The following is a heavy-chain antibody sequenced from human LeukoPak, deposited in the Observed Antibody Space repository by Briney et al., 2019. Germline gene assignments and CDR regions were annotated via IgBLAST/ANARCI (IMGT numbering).Heavy chain of an antibody. Sequence: SETLSLTCTVSGGSISSGGYYWSWIRQHPGKGLEWIGYIYYSGSTNYNPSLKSRVTISVDTSKNQFSLKLSSVTAADTAVYYCARFYYSTAIVRDYWGQGTLVTVSS. CDR2: IYYSGST. D-gene: IGHD3-10*01. V-gene: IGHV4-31*03. CDR1: GGSISSGGYY. J-gene: IGHJ4*02. CDR3: ARFYYSTAIVRDY.